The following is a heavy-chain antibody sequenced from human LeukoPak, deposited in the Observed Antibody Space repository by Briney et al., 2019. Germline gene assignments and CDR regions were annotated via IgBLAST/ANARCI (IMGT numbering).Heavy chain of an antibody. CDR3: AKDTVAGCFDY. V-gene: IGHV3-64*04. CDR2: ISSDGGST. Sequence: GGSLRLSCAASGFTFSSCGMYWVRQAPGKGLEYVSAISSDGGSTYYADSVKGRFTISRDNSKNTLYLQMNSLRAEDTAVYYCAKDTVAGCFDYWGQGTLVTVSS. J-gene: IGHJ4*02. CDR1: GFTFSSCG. D-gene: IGHD6-19*01.